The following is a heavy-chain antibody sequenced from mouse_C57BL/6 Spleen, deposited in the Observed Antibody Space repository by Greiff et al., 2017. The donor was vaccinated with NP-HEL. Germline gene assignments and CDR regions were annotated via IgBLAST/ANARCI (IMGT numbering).Heavy chain of an antibody. Sequence: QVQLQQSGAELARPGASVKLSCKASGYTFTSYGISWVKQRTGQGLEWIGEIYPRSGNTYYNEKFKGKATLTADKSSSTAYMERRSLTSEDAAVYFGAKKAGNFSFDYWGQGTTLTVSS. V-gene: IGHV1-81*01. CDR3: AKKAGNFSFDY. CDR2: IYPRSGNT. D-gene: IGHD4-1*01. CDR1: GYTFTSYG. J-gene: IGHJ2*01.